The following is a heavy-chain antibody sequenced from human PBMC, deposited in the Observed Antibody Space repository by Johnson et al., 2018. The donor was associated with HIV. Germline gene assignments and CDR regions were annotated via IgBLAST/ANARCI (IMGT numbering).Heavy chain of an antibody. V-gene: IGHV3-11*06. Sequence: QVQLVESGGGLVKPGGSLRLSFAASGFTFSDYYMSWIRQAPGKGLEWVSYISSSGSTTYADSVKGRFTITRDNAKNTLYLQMNRLRAEDTAVYYCARDPLLHGSTFDMWGPGTMVTVSS. CDR3: ARDPLLHGSTFDM. J-gene: IGHJ3*02. CDR2: ISSSGST. D-gene: IGHD3-10*01. CDR1: GFTFSDYY.